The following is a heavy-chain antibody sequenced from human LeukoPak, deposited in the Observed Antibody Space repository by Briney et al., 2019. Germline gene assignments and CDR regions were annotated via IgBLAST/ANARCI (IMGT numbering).Heavy chain of an antibody. CDR2: IRAYNGNT. D-gene: IGHD6-13*01. V-gene: IGHV1-18*01. Sequence: ASVKVSCEASGYTFTGYGIVWVRQPPGHGFEWMVWIRAYNGNTNYAQKLQGRLTMTTATSTSTAYMELRSLRSDDTAVYYCARANVAAAGCGYWGQGALVTVSS. J-gene: IGHJ4*02. CDR1: GYTFTGYG. CDR3: ARANVAAAGCGY.